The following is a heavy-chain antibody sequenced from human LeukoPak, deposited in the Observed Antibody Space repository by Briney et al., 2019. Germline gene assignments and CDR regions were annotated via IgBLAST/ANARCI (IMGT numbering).Heavy chain of an antibody. J-gene: IGHJ4*02. Sequence: PGGSLRLSCAASGLTFSSYAMLWLPQAPGKGLEWVAVISYDGSNKYYADSVKGRFTISRDNSKNTLYLQMNSLRAEDTAVYYCARGWWFGELPIDYWGQGALVTVSS. CDR2: ISYDGSNK. D-gene: IGHD3-10*01. V-gene: IGHV3-30-3*01. CDR1: GLTFSSYA. CDR3: ARGWWFGELPIDY.